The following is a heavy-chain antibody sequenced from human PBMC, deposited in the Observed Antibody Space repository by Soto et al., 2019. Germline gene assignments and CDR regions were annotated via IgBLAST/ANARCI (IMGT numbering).Heavy chain of an antibody. CDR2: ISSRGSYT. CDR3: ARESAGATQAQIDY. CDR1: GFTFSDYY. D-gene: IGHD1-26*01. J-gene: IGHJ4*02. V-gene: IGHV3-11*06. Sequence: GGSLRLSCAASGFTFSDYYMSWIRQAPGKGLEWVSYISSRGSYTNYADSVKGRFTISRDNARNSLYLQMNSLRAEDTAVYYCARESAGATQAQIDYWGQGTLVTVSS.